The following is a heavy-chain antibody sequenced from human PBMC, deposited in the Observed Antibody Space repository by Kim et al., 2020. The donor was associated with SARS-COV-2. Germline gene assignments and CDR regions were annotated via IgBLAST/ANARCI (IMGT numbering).Heavy chain of an antibody. Sequence: GGSLRLSCVVSGFTVSDYYMNWIRQAPGKGLEWISFISSREGTIYYADSVKGRFTISRDNAKNSLYLQMNSLRSEDTALYYCAKDMKDFDFWSGFEFDSWGQGTLVTVSS. V-gene: IGHV3-11*01. CDR1: GFTVSDYY. CDR2: ISSREGTI. D-gene: IGHD3-3*01. J-gene: IGHJ4*02. CDR3: AKDMKDFDFWSGFEFDS.